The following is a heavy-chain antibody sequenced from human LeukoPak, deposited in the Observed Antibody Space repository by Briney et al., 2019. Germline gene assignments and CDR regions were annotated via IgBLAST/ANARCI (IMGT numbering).Heavy chain of an antibody. CDR1: GYTFTGYY. CDR2: INPNSGGT. J-gene: IGHJ4*02. Sequence: ASVKVSCKASGYTFTGYYMHWVRQAPGQGLEWMGWINPNSGGTNYAQKFQGRVTITADESTSTAYMELSRLRSDDTAVYYCAREFSRPGYSYGLCYFDYWGQGTLVTVSS. D-gene: IGHD5-18*01. V-gene: IGHV1-2*02. CDR3: AREFSRPGYSYGLCYFDY.